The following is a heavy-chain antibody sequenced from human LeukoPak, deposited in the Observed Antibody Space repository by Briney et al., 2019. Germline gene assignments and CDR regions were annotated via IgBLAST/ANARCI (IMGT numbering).Heavy chain of an antibody. V-gene: IGHV3-30-3*01. J-gene: IGHJ6*02. CDR1: GFTFSSYA. D-gene: IGHD3-10*01. CDR3: ATLTMVRGVMGYYGMDV. CDR2: ISYDGSNK. Sequence: GGSLRLSCAASGFTFSSYAMHWVRQAPGKGLEWVAVISYDGSNKYYADSVKGRLTISRDNSKNTLYLQMNSLRAEDTAVYYCATLTMVRGVMGYYGMDVWGQGTTVTVSS.